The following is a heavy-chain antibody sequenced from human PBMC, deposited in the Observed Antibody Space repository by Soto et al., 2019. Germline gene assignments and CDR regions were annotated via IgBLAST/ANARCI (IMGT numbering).Heavy chain of an antibody. CDR1: GFTFSTYW. V-gene: IGHV3-7*01. CDR2: IKQDGSKT. CDR3: AGVSFTSGSAY. D-gene: IGHD6-19*01. Sequence: PGGSLRLSCAASGFTFSTYWMSWVRQAPGKGLEWVATIKQDGSKTYYVDSVKGRFTISRDNAKNSLYLQMNSLRAEDTAVYYCAGVSFTSGSAYWGQGTLVTVSS. J-gene: IGHJ4*02.